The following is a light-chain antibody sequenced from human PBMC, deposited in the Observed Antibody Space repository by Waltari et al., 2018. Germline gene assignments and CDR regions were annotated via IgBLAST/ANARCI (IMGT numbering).Light chain of an antibody. Sequence: DIVMTQSPDSLAVSLGERASINCTSSQTLLYNSNNKNYLAWYQLKPGQPPKLLIYWASTRQSGVTYRFSGGESGTDFTLTISSLQAGDVAVYYCHQYFTTLTCGGGTKVELK. J-gene: IGKJ4*01. CDR2: WAS. V-gene: IGKV4-1*01. CDR3: HQYFTTLT. CDR1: QTLLYNSNNKNY.